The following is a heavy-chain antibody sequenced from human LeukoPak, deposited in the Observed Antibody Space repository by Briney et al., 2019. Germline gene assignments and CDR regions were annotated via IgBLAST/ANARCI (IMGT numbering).Heavy chain of an antibody. CDR1: GGTFSSYA. D-gene: IGHD6-13*01. V-gene: IGHV1-69*01. CDR3: ARVARVYQAFNWFDP. J-gene: IGHJ5*02. CDR2: IIPIFGTA. Sequence: SVKVSCKASGGTFSSYAISWVRQAPGRGLEWMGGIIPIFGTANYAQKFQGRVTITADESTSTAYMELSSLRSEDTAVYYCARVARVYQAFNWFDPWDQGTLVTVSS.